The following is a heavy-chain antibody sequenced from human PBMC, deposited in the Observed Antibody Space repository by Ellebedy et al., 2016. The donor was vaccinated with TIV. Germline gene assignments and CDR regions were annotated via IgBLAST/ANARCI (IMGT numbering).Heavy chain of an antibody. CDR2: MNPKSGNT. CDR3: GRGRGYASTGRVYYFDY. V-gene: IGHV1-8*01. D-gene: IGHD2-15*01. Sequence: AASVKVSCKASGYTFIDFDINWVRQATGQGLEWVAWMNPKSGNTGSAQNFQGRVTMTRDSSISTAYMELSSLTSEDTAVDYWGRGRGYASTGRVYYFDYWGQGSLVTVSS. J-gene: IGHJ4*02. CDR1: GYTFIDFD.